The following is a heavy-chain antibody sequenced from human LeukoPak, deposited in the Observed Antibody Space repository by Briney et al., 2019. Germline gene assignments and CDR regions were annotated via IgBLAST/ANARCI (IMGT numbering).Heavy chain of an antibody. V-gene: IGHV4-59*06. D-gene: IGHD1-1*01. CDR3: AGRVQLERRGGNFDY. Sequence: SETLSLTCTVSGGSIRSYFWSWVRQHPGKGLEWIGYIYYSGSTYYNPSLKSRVTISVDTSKNQFSLKLSSVTAADTAVYYCAGRVQLERRGGNFDYWGQGTLVTVSS. CDR1: GGSIRSYF. CDR2: IYYSGST. J-gene: IGHJ4*02.